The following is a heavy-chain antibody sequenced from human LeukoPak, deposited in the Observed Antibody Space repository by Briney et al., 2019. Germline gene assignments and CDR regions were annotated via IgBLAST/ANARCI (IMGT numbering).Heavy chain of an antibody. CDR3: ARHLDGAPRPRLDYYGMDV. CDR2: IYYSGGT. D-gene: IGHD6-6*01. CDR1: GSSVSAYY. V-gene: IGHV4-59*08. Sequence: SETLSLTCTVSGSSVSAYYWSWVRQPPGKGLEWIGYIYYSGGTSYNPSLKSRVAISVDTSKNQFSLNLSSVTAADTAVYYCARHLDGAPRPRLDYYGMDVWGQGTTVTVSS. J-gene: IGHJ6*02.